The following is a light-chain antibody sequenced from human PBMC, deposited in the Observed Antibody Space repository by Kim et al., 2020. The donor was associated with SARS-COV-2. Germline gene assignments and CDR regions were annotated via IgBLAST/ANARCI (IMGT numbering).Light chain of an antibody. V-gene: IGKV1-5*03. CDR3: QQYNRSPGLT. Sequence: DIQMTQSPSTLSVSVGDRVTITCWASQRIGTWLAWYQQKPVKAPRLLIYEASNLDSGVPSRFSGSGSGTEFSLTISSLQTDDFATYYCQQYNRSPGLTFGGGTKVDIK. J-gene: IGKJ4*01. CDR1: QRIGTW. CDR2: EAS.